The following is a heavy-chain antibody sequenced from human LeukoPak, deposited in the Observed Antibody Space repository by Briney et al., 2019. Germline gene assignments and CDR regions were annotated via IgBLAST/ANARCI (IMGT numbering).Heavy chain of an antibody. CDR3: ARLHWDSGYYYYYMDV. CDR2: IYYSGNT. CDR1: GGSISSTTYY. V-gene: IGHV4-39*01. J-gene: IGHJ6*03. Sequence: SETLSLTCTVSGGSISSTTYYWGWIRQPPGKGLEWIGRIYYSGNTYYNPSLKSRVTISVDTSTNQFSLKLSSVTATDTAVYYCARLHWDSGYYYYYMDVWGKGTTVTVSS. D-gene: IGHD3-10*01.